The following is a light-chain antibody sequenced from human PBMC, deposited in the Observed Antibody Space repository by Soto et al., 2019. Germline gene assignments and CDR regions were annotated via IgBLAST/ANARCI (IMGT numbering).Light chain of an antibody. V-gene: IGLV4-69*01. CDR3: QTWGTGTVV. CDR2: INSDGSH. Sequence: QLVLTQSPSASASLGASVKLTCTLSSGHSSYAIAWPQQQPEQGPRYLMKINSDGSHSKGDGIPDRFSGSSSGAERYLTISSLQSEDEADYYCQTWGTGTVVFGGGTKLTVL. CDR1: SGHSSYA. J-gene: IGLJ2*01.